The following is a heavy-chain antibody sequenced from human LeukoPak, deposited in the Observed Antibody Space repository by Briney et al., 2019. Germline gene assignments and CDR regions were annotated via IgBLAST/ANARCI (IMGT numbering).Heavy chain of an antibody. Sequence: PSETLSLTCTVSGGSISSYYWSWIRQPPGKGLEWIGYIYYSGSTYYNPSLKSRVTISVDTSKNQFSLKLSSVTAADTAVYYCARGVKIEYSSSSRNWYFDLWGRGTLVTVSS. CDR2: IYYSGST. V-gene: IGHV4-59*08. J-gene: IGHJ2*01. CDR1: GGSISSYY. CDR3: ARGVKIEYSSSSRNWYFDL. D-gene: IGHD6-6*01.